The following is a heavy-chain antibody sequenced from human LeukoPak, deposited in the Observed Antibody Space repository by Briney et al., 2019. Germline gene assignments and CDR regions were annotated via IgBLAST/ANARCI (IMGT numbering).Heavy chain of an antibody. V-gene: IGHV1-18*01. J-gene: IGHJ4*02. CDR3: ATYSDSGGLCFGY. CDR1: GYTFTNCG. Sequence: ASVKVSCKASGYTFTNCGVSWVRRAPGQGLEWMVWISAYNGNRNYAQKLQDGVTMTTDTSTSTAYMELRSLRSDATAMYYCATYSDSGGLCFGYWGQGTLVTVSS. D-gene: IGHD3-22*01. CDR2: ISAYNGNR.